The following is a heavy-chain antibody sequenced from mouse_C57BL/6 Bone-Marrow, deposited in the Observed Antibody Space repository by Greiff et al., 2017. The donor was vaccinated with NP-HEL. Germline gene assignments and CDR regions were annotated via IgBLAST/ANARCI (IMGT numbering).Heavy chain of an antibody. J-gene: IGHJ4*01. Sequence: QVQLQQSGAELARPGASVKMSCKASGYTFTSYTMHWVKQRPGQGLEWIGYINPSSGYTKYNQKFKDKATLTADKSSSTAYMQLSSLTSEDSAVYYCARSSTVVEGYAMDDWGQGTSVTVSS. V-gene: IGHV1-4*01. D-gene: IGHD1-1*01. CDR3: ARSSTVVEGYAMDD. CDR1: GYTFTSYT. CDR2: INPSSGYT.